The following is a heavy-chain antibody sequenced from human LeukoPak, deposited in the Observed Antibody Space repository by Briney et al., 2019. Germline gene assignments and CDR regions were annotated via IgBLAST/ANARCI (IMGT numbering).Heavy chain of an antibody. Sequence: GGSLRLSCAASGFTFSSYAMSWVRQAPGKGLEWVSAISGSGGSTYYADSVKGLFTISRDNSKNTLYLQMNSLRAEDTAVYYCAKDQTVAGFYFDYWGQGTLVTVSS. CDR3: AKDQTVAGFYFDY. J-gene: IGHJ4*02. CDR1: GFTFSSYA. D-gene: IGHD6-19*01. CDR2: ISGSGGST. V-gene: IGHV3-23*01.